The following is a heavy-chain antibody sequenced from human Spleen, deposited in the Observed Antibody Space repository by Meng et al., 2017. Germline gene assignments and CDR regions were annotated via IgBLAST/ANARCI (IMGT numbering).Heavy chain of an antibody. J-gene: IGHJ4*02. CDR1: GGSISSYY. Sequence: GSLRLSCTVSGGSISSYYWSWIRQPPGKRLEWIGYIFYTGDTFYNPSLESRVTISLDMSKNHFSLNLSSVTAAETAVYYCARASNYGLYYFDFWGQGTLVTVSS. D-gene: IGHD3-10*01. CDR3: ARASNYGLYYFDF. V-gene: IGHV4-59*12. CDR2: IFYTGDT.